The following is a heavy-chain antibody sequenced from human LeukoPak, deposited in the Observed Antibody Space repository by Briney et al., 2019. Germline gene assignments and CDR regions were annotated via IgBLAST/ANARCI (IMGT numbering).Heavy chain of an antibody. D-gene: IGHD2-2*01. V-gene: IGHV1-18*01. CDR3: AREYCSSTSCYSDY. Sequence: GASVKVSCKASGYTFTSYGISWVRQAPGQGLEWMGWISAYNGNTNYAQKLQGRVSMTTDTSTSTAYMELSSLRSEDTAVYYCAREYCSSTSCYSDYWGQGTLVTVSS. J-gene: IGHJ4*02. CDR2: ISAYNGNT. CDR1: GYTFTSYG.